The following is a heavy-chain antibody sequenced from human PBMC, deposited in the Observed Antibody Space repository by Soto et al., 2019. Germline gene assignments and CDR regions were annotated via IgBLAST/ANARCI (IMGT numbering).Heavy chain of an antibody. Sequence: SATLSLTCPVSGGSIISTNYYWSWIRQPPGKGLEWIAYIYHNGNTYYNPSLQSRITLSIDTSKNQFSLTLNSVTAADTAVYYCARCFGSGRNWFDPWGQGTLVTVSS. V-gene: IGHV4-30-4*01. CDR3: ARCFGSGRNWFDP. CDR1: GGSIISTNYY. D-gene: IGHD3-10*01. CDR2: IYHNGNT. J-gene: IGHJ5*02.